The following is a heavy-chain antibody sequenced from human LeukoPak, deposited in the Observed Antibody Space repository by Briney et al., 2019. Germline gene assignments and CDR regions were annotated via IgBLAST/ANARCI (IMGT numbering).Heavy chain of an antibody. Sequence: GASVTVSCKTSGYSFTGYYLHWVRQAPGQGLEWMGWINSNSGGTNFAQKFQDRVSMTRDTSISTAYMQLSRLRSDDTAVYYCARSPHILTGENFDYWGQGTLLTVSS. CDR3: ARSPHILTGENFDY. CDR2: INSNSGGT. V-gene: IGHV1-2*02. D-gene: IGHD3-9*01. CDR1: GYSFTGYY. J-gene: IGHJ4*02.